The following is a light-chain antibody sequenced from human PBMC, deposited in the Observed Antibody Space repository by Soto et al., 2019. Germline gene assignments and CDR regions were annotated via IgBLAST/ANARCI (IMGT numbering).Light chain of an antibody. J-gene: IGKJ5*01. CDR1: QSVSSY. Sequence: EIVLTQSPVTLSLSPGERATLSCRASQSVSSYLAWYQQKPGQAPRLLIYDASNRATGIPDRFSGSGSGTDFTLTFSSLEPEDFAVYYCQQYSNCPITFGQGTRLEIK. V-gene: IGKV3-11*01. CDR3: QQYSNCPIT. CDR2: DAS.